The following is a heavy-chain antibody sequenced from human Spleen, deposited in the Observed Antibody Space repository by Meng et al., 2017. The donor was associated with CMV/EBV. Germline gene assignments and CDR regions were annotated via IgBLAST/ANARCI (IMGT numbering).Heavy chain of an antibody. CDR3: ARGRSSSFV. CDR1: GFTFSSYW. CDR2: ITEDGSST. Sequence: GESLKISCAASGFTFSSYWMHWVRQAPGKGLVWVSRITEDGSSTVYADSVKGRFTISRDNAKNTLYLQMNSLRAEDTAVYYCARGRSSSFVWGQGTLVTVSS. D-gene: IGHD6-6*01. V-gene: IGHV3-74*01. J-gene: IGHJ4*02.